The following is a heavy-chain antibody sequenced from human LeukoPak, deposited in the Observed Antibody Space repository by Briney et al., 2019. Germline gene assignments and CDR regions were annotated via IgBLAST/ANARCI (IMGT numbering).Heavy chain of an antibody. CDR1: GFTFSDYY. CDR3: ASHPGEGFWFDP. D-gene: IGHD3-10*01. Sequence: PGGSLRLSCAASGFTFSDYYMSWIRQAPGKGLEGVSYISSSGSPIYYADSVKGRFTISRDNAKKSLYLQMNSLRAEDTAVYYCASHPGEGFWFDPWGQGTLVTVSS. V-gene: IGHV3-11*01. CDR2: ISSSGSPI. J-gene: IGHJ5*02.